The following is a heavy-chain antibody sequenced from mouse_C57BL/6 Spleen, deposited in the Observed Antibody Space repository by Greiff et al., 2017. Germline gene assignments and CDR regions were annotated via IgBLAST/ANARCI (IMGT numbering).Heavy chain of an antibody. CDR2: FYPGSGSI. CDR1: GYTFTEYT. CDR3: ARHEDPNNGSKAFIDY. J-gene: IGHJ2*01. Sequence: QVQLQQSGAELVKPGASVQLSCKASGYTFTEYTIHWVKQRSGQGLEWIGWFYPGSGSIKYNEKFKDKATLTADKSSSTVYMELSRLTSEDSAVYFCARHEDPNNGSKAFIDYWGQGTTLTVSS. V-gene: IGHV1-62-2*01. D-gene: IGHD1-1*01.